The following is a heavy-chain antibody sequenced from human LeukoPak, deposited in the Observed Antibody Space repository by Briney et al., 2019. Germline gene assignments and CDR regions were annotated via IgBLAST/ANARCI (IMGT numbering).Heavy chain of an antibody. CDR2: MSSSDNPI. Sequence: PGGSLRLSCAASGFSFSDHYMRWIRQAPGKGLEWVSYMSSSDNPIYYADSVMGRFTISRDNAKNSLYLQMNNLRAEDTAVYYCARDRVGSSTSCYDYWGQGTLVTVSS. CDR1: GFSFSDHY. D-gene: IGHD2-2*01. V-gene: IGHV3-11*01. J-gene: IGHJ4*02. CDR3: ARDRVGSSTSCYDY.